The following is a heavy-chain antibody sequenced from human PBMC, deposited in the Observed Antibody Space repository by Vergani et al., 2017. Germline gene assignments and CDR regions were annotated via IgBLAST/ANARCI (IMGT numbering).Heavy chain of an antibody. CDR2: ISSSSSYT. V-gene: IGHV3-11*05. J-gene: IGHJ6*03. CDR3: AREEAYYDFWSVGRPMDV. CDR1: GFTFSDYY. Sequence: QVQLVESGGGLVKPGGSLRLSCAASGFTFSDYYMSWIRQAPGKGLEWVSYISSSSSYTNYADSVKGRFTISRDNSKNTLYLQMNSLRAEDTAVYYCAREEAYYDFWSVGRPMDVWGKGTTVTVSS. D-gene: IGHD3-3*01.